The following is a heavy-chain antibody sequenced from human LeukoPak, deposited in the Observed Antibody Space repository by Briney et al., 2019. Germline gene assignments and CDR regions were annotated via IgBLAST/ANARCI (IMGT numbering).Heavy chain of an antibody. CDR3: ARILVGATTDY. V-gene: IGHV4-61*01. CDR2: IYYDGGT. Sequence: SETLSLTCTASGGSVSSASYYWSWIRQPPRGGLEWIGFIYYDGGTSYNPSLKSRVTLSVDTSKNQFSLKLTSVTAADSAPYFCARILVGATTDYWGQGTLVTVSS. D-gene: IGHD1-26*01. J-gene: IGHJ4*02. CDR1: GGSVSSASYY.